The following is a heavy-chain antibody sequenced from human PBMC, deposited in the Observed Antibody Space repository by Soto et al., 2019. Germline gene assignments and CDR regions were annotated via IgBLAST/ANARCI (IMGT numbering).Heavy chain of an antibody. Sequence: GGSLRLSCAASGFTFSSYWMHWVRQAPGKGLVWVSRINSDGSSTSYADSVKGRFTISRDNAKNTLYLQMNSLRAEDTVVYYCARDLRGYYYDSSGSDYWGQGTLVTVS. CDR2: INSDGSST. J-gene: IGHJ4*02. V-gene: IGHV3-74*01. CDR3: ARDLRGYYYDSSGSDY. D-gene: IGHD3-22*01. CDR1: GFTFSSYW.